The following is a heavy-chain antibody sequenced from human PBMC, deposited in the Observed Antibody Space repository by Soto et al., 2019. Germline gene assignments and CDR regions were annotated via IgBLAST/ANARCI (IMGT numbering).Heavy chain of an antibody. V-gene: IGHV4-39*01. J-gene: IGHJ4*02. D-gene: IGHD6-25*01. CDR3: ARQNIAAPDH. CDR2: IYYSGST. CDR1: GGSISSSSYY. Sequence: SETLSLTCTVSGGSISSSSYYWGWIRQPPGKGLEWIGSIYYSGSTYYNPSLKSRVTISVDTSKNQFSLKLSSVTAADTAVYYCARQNIAAPDHGGQGTLVTVSS.